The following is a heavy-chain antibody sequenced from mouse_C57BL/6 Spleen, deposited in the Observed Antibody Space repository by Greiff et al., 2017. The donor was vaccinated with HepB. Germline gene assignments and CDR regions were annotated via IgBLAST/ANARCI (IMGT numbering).Heavy chain of an antibody. D-gene: IGHD1-1*01. V-gene: IGHV1-55*01. CDR2: IYPGSGST. Sequence: QVQLQQPGAELVKPGASVKMSCKASGYTFTSYWITWVKQRPGQGLEWIGDIYPGSGSTNYNEKFKSKATLTVDTSSSTAYMQLSSLTPEDSAVYYCARSGYYGSSPYYFDYWGQGTTLTVSS. CDR1: GYTFTSYW. CDR3: ARSGYYGSSPYYFDY. J-gene: IGHJ2*01.